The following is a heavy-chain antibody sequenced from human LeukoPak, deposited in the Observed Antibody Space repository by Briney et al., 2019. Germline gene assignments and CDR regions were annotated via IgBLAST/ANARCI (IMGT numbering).Heavy chain of an antibody. V-gene: IGHV4-38-2*02. CDR3: ARGGYSGYVTWSDP. J-gene: IGHJ5*02. Sequence: KSSETLSLTCTVSGYSISSGYYWGWIRQPPGKGLEWIGSIYHSGSTYYNPSLKSRVTISVDTSKNQFSLKLSSVTAADTAVYYCARGGYSGYVTWSDPGGQGTLVTVSS. D-gene: IGHD5-12*01. CDR1: GYSISSGYY. CDR2: IYHSGST.